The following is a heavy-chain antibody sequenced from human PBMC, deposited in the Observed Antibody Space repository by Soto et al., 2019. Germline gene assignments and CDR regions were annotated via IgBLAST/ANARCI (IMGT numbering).Heavy chain of an antibody. CDR1: GFTFSNYA. Sequence: QVQLVESGGGVVQPARSLRLSCAASGFTFSNYAMHWVRQAPGKGLEWVAVLWHDGTTEYYGDSVKGRFTIARDNSRNTLYLQMNSLRAEDTAVYFCASSSGWYMGSDSWGRGTLVTVSS. CDR2: LWHDGTTE. V-gene: IGHV3-33*08. D-gene: IGHD6-19*01. CDR3: ASSSGWYMGSDS. J-gene: IGHJ4*02.